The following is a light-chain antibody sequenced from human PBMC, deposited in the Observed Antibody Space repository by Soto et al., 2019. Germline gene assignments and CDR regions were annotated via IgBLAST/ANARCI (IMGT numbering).Light chain of an antibody. V-gene: IGLV2-8*01. CDR1: SSDVGGYNF. CDR3: SSYAATVYG. CDR2: EVS. J-gene: IGLJ1*01. Sequence: QSVLTQPPSASGSPGQSVTIFCTGTSSDVGGYNFVSWFQQHPGKVPKLIMYEVSKRPSGVPDRFSGSKSGNTASLTVSGLQADDEADYYCSSYAATVYGFGTGTKVTVL.